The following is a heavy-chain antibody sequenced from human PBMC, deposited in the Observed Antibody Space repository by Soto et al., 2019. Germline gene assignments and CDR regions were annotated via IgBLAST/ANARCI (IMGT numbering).Heavy chain of an antibody. CDR3: ANNSPPLRFLEWLFWN. D-gene: IGHD3-3*01. Sequence: GGSLRLSCAASGFTFSSYGMHWVRQAPGKGLEWVAVISYDGSNKYYADSVKGRFTISRDNSKNTLYLQMNSLRAEDTAVYYCANNSPPLRFLEWLFWNWGQGTLVTVSS. J-gene: IGHJ4*02. V-gene: IGHV3-30*18. CDR2: ISYDGSNK. CDR1: GFTFSSYG.